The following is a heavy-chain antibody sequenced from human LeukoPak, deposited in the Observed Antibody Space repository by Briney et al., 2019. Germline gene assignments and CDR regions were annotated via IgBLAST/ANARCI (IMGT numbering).Heavy chain of an antibody. CDR3: ARDQGLDPHYYYYGMDV. CDR1: GFTFNSYA. V-gene: IGHV3-30-3*01. Sequence: GGSLRLSCAASGFTFNSYAMHWVRQAPGKGLEWVAVISYDGSNKYYADSVKGRFTISRDNSKNTLYLQMNSLRAEDTAVYYCARDQGLDPHYYYYGMDVWGQGTTVTVSS. D-gene: IGHD1-1*01. J-gene: IGHJ6*02. CDR2: ISYDGSNK.